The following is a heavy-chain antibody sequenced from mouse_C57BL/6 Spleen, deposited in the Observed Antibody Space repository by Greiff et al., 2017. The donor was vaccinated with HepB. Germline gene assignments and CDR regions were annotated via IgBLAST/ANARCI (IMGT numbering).Heavy chain of an antibody. CDR3: ARVGDYALWYFDV. D-gene: IGHD2-4*01. V-gene: IGHV1-50*01. Sequence: QVQLQQPGAELVKPGASVKLSCKASGYTFTSYWMQWVKQRPGQGLEWIGEIDPSDSYTNYNQKFKGKATLTVDTSSSTAYMQLSSLTSEDSAVYYCARVGDYALWYFDVWGTGTTVTVSS. J-gene: IGHJ1*03. CDR1: GYTFTSYW. CDR2: IDPSDSYT.